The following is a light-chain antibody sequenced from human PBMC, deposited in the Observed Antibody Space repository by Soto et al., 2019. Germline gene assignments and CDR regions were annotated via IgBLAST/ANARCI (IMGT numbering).Light chain of an antibody. J-gene: IGLJ2*01. CDR2: DVT. Sequence: QSALTQPRSVSGSPGQSVTISCTGASNNVGGYNYVSRYQHHSGKVPQLIIYDVTRRPSGVPDRFSGAKSGNTASLTISGLQVEAEADYYWCSYAGTYTWIVGGGTTLTVL. V-gene: IGLV2-11*01. CDR3: CSYAGTYTWI. CDR1: SNNVGGYNY.